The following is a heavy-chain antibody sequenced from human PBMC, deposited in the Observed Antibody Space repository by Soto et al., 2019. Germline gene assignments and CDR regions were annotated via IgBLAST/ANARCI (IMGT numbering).Heavy chain of an antibody. D-gene: IGHD6-13*01. CDR3: AREAAAADIFDY. CDR1: GGSISTGGYY. Sequence: QVQLQESGPGLVKPSRTLSLSCTVSGGSISTGGYYWTWIRQHPGKGLEWIGYIYYSGTTYYNPSLKSRVTISVDTSENQFSLKLSSVTAADTAVYYCAREAAAADIFDYWGQGTLVTVSS. V-gene: IGHV4-31*03. CDR2: IYYSGTT. J-gene: IGHJ4*02.